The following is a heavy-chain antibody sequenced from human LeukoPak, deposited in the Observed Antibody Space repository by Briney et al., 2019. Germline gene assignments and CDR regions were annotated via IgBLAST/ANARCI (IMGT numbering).Heavy chain of an antibody. V-gene: IGHV3-23*01. CDR1: GFSLSSYA. CDR3: AKAPVTSCRGAFCYPLDS. J-gene: IGHJ4*02. CDR2: ISSSDDGT. D-gene: IGHD2-15*01. Sequence: GGSLRLSCAASGFSLSSYAMSWVRQAPGKGLVWVSAISSSDDGTYHAGSVRGRFTISTDSSKNTLYLQMNNLRTEDPAIYYCAKAPVTSCRGAFCYPLDSWGQGTLVTVSS.